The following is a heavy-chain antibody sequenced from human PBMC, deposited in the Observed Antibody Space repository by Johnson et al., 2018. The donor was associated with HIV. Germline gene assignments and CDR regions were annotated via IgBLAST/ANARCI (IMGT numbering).Heavy chain of an antibody. CDR3: ARGSRYTHDNDDVYLLHAFYI. D-gene: IGHD3-16*01. CDR1: GFTVSSNY. CDR2: IYSGGST. Sequence: MQLVESGGGLIQPGGSLRLSCAASGFTVSSNYMSWVRQAPGKGLEWVSVIYSGGSTYYADSVKGRFTISRDNSKNTLYLQVNSLRAEDTAVYYCARGSRYTHDNDDVYLLHAFYIWGQGTMVTVSS. V-gene: IGHV3-66*03. J-gene: IGHJ3*02.